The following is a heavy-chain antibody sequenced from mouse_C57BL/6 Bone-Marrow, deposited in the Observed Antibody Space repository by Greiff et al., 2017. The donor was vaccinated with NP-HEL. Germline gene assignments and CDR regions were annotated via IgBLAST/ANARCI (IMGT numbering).Heavy chain of an antibody. Sequence: EVKLMESGGGLVQSGRSLRLSCATSGFTFSDFYMEWVRQAPGKGLEWIAASRNKANDYTTEYSASVKGRFIVSRDTSQSILYLQMNALRAEDTAIYYCARDSVVARYFDVWGTGTTVTVSS. CDR2: SRNKANDYTT. D-gene: IGHD1-1*01. CDR3: ARDSVVARYFDV. J-gene: IGHJ1*03. CDR1: GFTFSDFY. V-gene: IGHV7-1*01.